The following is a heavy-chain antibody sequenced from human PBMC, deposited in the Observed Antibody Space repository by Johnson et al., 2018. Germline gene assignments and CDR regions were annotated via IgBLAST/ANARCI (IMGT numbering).Heavy chain of an antibody. V-gene: IGHV3-73*01. CDR1: GFTFSGSA. CDR3: NIYSH. J-gene: IGHJ1*01. CDR2: SRSKANSYAT. D-gene: IGHD2-21*01. Sequence: VQLVESGGGLVQPGGSLKLSCSASGFTFSGSAMHWVRQASGKGMEWVGRSRSKANSYATTYAASVKGRVTISRDDSKNTSYLQMNSLKTEDTARYYGNIYSHWGQGTLVTVSS.